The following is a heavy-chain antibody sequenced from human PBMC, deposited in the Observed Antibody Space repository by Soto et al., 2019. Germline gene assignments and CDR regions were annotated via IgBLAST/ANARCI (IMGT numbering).Heavy chain of an antibody. J-gene: IGHJ5*02. Sequence: SETLSLTCTFSGDSIXSSSDGVWRRQPRGKGLEWIGYIYYSGTTYYNPSLKSRVTISVDTSKNQFSLRLSSVTAADTAVYYCARLRGGYSSSWDWFDPWGQGTLVTVSS. CDR3: ARLRGGYSSSWDWFDP. CDR2: IYYSGTT. CDR1: GDSIXSSSD. V-gene: IGHV4-39*01. D-gene: IGHD6-13*01.